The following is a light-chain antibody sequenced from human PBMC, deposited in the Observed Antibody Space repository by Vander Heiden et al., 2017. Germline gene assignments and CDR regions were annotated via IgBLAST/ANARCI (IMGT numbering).Light chain of an antibody. CDR2: GAS. CDR1: QSVSSN. CDR3: QQYNNWPRT. Sequence: EIVMTQSPATLSVSPGERATLSCRAGQSVSSNLAWYQQKPGQAPRLLIYGASTRATGIPARFSGSGSGTEFTLTISSLQSEDFAVYYCQQYNNWPRTFGLGTKVEIK. J-gene: IGKJ1*01. V-gene: IGKV3-15*01.